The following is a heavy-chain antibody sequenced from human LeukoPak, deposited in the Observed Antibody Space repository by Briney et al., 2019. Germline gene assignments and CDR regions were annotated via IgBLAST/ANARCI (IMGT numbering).Heavy chain of an antibody. J-gene: IGHJ5*02. D-gene: IGHD3-22*01. Sequence: ASVKVSCKASGYTFTSYGISWVRQAPGQGLEWMGWINTYNGNINYAQKLQGRVTMTTDTSTSTAYMELSSLRSEDTAVYYCASGLGSSSYSAPWGPGTLVTVSS. CDR1: GYTFTSYG. CDR3: ASGLGSSSYSAP. V-gene: IGHV1-18*01. CDR2: INTYNGNI.